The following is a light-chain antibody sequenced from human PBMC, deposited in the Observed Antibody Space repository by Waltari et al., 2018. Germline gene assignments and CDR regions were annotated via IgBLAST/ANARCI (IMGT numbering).Light chain of an antibody. CDR1: QNIYNW. V-gene: IGKV1-5*01. CDR3: QQYHGDSPT. Sequence: DTQMTQSPSTLSAYVGDRVTITCRASQNIYNWLAWYQQKPGEAPEVLIYDASRLRSGVPSRFSGSGSGTEFTRTISSLQPGDFATYYCQQYHGDSPTFGQGTRVEIK. CDR2: DAS. J-gene: IGKJ1*01.